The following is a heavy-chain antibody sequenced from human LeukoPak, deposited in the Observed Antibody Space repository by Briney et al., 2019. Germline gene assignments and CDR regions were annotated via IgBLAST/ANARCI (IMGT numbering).Heavy chain of an antibody. Sequence: KPSETLSLTCTVSGGSISNYFWNWIRQPPGKVLEWIGYFFQSGSAKYNPSLKSRVTLSADTSKNQVSLKLNSVTAADTAVYFCARAGGYSGYGSFDYWGQGILVPVSS. D-gene: IGHD5-12*01. V-gene: IGHV4-59*08. J-gene: IGHJ4*02. CDR1: GGSISNYF. CDR3: ARAGGYSGYGSFDY. CDR2: FFQSGSA.